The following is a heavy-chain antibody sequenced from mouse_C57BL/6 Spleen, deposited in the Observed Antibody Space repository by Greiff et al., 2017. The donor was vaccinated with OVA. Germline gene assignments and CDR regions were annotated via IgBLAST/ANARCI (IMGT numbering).Heavy chain of an antibody. J-gene: IGHJ2*01. V-gene: IGHV1-82*01. CDR3: ADSSGYDYFDY. CDR1: GYAFSSSW. Sequence: VMLVESGPELVKPGASVKISCKASGYAFSSSWMNWVKQRPGKGLEWIGRIYPGDGDTNYNGKFKGKATLTADKSSSTAYMQLSSLTSEDSAVYFCADSSGYDYFDYWGQGTTLTVSS. D-gene: IGHD3-2*02. CDR2: IYPGDGDT.